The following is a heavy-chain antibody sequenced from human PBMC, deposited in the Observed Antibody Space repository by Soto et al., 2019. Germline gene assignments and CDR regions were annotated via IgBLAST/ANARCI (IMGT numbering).Heavy chain of an antibody. CDR1: GYTFTSYG. J-gene: IGHJ3*02. CDR2: ISAYNGNT. D-gene: IGHD5-12*01. V-gene: IGHV1-18*04. CDR3: ARAGRDGYNGRAFDI. Sequence: GASVKVSCKASGYTFTSYGISWVRQAPGQGLEWMGWISAYNGNTNYAQKLQGRVTMTTDTSTSTAYVELRSLRSDDTAVYYCARAGRDGYNGRAFDIWGQGTMVTVSS.